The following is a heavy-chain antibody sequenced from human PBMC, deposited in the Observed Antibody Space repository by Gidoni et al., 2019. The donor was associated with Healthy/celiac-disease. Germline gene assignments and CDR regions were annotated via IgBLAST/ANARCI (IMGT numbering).Heavy chain of an antibody. V-gene: IGHV1-69*01. CDR3: AREVAATGLDY. Sequence: QVQLVQSGAEVKKPGSSVKVTCKASGGTFSSYAISWVRQAPGQGLEWMGGIIPLFGTANYAQKFQGRVTITADESTSTAYMELSSLRSEDTAVYYCAREVAATGLDYWGQGTLVTVSS. CDR1: GGTFSSYA. J-gene: IGHJ4*02. CDR2: IIPLFGTA. D-gene: IGHD2-15*01.